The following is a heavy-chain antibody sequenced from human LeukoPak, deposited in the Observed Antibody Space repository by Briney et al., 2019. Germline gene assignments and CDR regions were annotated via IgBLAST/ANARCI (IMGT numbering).Heavy chain of an antibody. V-gene: IGHV1-18*01. D-gene: IGHD5-18*01. Sequence: ASVKVSCKASGYTFTSFGISWMRQAPGQGLERLGWISAYNGNTNYVQKLQGRVTMTTDISTSTAYMELRSLTSDDTAVYYCARDLGLDTTMIFLDFWGQGTLVTVSS. CDR3: ARDLGLDTTMIFLDF. CDR1: GYTFTSFG. CDR2: ISAYNGNT. J-gene: IGHJ4*02.